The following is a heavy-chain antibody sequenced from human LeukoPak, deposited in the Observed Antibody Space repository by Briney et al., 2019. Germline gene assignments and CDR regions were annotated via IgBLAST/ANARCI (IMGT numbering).Heavy chain of an antibody. D-gene: IGHD3-22*01. CDR3: ARRVVTLASYYFYMDV. CDR2: IYYSGST. V-gene: IGHV4-30-4*02. J-gene: IGHJ6*03. CDR1: GGSISSGDYY. Sequence: SETLSLTCTVSGGSISSGDYYWSWIRQPPGKGLEWIGYIYYSGSTYYNPSLKSRVTISVDTSKNQFSLKLSSVTAADTAVYYCARRVVTLASYYFYMDVWGKGTTVSVSS.